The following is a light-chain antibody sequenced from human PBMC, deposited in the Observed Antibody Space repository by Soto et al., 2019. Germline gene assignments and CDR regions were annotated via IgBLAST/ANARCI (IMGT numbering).Light chain of an antibody. V-gene: IGKV3-15*01. CDR3: QQYQNWPPIT. CDR1: QSVSSN. CDR2: GAS. Sequence: EIVLTPSPGTLSLSPGERATLSCRASQSVSSNLAWYQQKPGQAPRLLIYGASTRATGIPARFSGSGSGTEFTLTISSLQSEDFAVYHCQQYQNWPPITFGQGTKVDIK. J-gene: IGKJ1*01.